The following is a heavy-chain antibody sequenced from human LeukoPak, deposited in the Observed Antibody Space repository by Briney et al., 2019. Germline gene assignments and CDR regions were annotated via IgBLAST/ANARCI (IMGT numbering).Heavy chain of an antibody. D-gene: IGHD1-26*01. V-gene: IGHV3-48*04. CDR3: ARGLFVAGSFFDS. CDR2: ISSSSSTI. Sequence: PGGSLRLSCAASGFTFSSYSMNWVRQAPGKGLEWVSYISSSSSTIYYADSVKGRFTISRDNAKNSLYLQMNSLKAEDTAVYYCARGLFVAGSFFDSWGQGTLVTVSS. CDR1: GFTFSSYS. J-gene: IGHJ4*02.